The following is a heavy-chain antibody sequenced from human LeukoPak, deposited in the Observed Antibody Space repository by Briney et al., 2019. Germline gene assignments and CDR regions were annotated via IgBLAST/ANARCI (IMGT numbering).Heavy chain of an antibody. CDR3: ARDFGGSYYGYYYYYMDV. D-gene: IGHD1-26*01. J-gene: IGHJ6*03. V-gene: IGHV3-30*14. CDR2: VSYDGRKK. CDR1: GFTFSNYA. Sequence: GGSLRLSCAASGFTFSNYAMHWVRQAPGMGLEWVASVSYDGRKKYYADSVKGRFTISRDNSKNTLYLQMNSLRAEDMAVYYCARDFGGSYYGYYYYYMDVWGKGTTVTVSS.